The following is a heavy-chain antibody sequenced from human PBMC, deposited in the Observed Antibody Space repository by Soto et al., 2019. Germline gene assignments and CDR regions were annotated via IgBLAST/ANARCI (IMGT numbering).Heavy chain of an antibody. Sequence: QVQLVESGGGVVQPGRSLRLSCAASGFIFSNYAMHWVRQAPGKGLEWVAFLSYDGSNRYYADSVRGRFTISRDNSKNTLYLQMNSLRAEDTALYYCAKDPRVIVVVPTWFVPWGQGTLVTVSS. J-gene: IGHJ5*02. D-gene: IGHD3-22*01. CDR2: LSYDGSNR. V-gene: IGHV3-30-3*01. CDR3: AKDPRVIVVVPTWFVP. CDR1: GFIFSNYA.